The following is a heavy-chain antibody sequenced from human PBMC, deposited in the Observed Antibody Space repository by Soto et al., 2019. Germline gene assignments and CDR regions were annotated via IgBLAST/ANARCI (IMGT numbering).Heavy chain of an antibody. J-gene: IGHJ6*03. V-gene: IGHV3-74*01. CDR1: GFIFSTYW. CDR3: ATDKNYHMDV. Sequence: GGSLRLSCATSGFIFSTYWMHWVRQAPGKGLVWVSRINSDGSATTYADSVKGRFTISRDNAKNTLYLQMNSLRDEDTAIYYCATDKNYHMDVWGSGTTVTVSS. CDR2: INSDGSAT.